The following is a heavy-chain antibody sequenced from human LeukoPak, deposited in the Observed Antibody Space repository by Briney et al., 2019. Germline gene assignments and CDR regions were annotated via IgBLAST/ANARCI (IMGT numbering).Heavy chain of an antibody. CDR2: MNPNSGNT. V-gene: IGHV1-8*01. D-gene: IGHD2-2*01. CDR3: ARDMPGDYPSYYYYYYMDV. Sequence: ASVKVSCKASGYTFTSYDINWVRQATGQGLEWMGWMNPNSGNTGYAQKFQGRVTMTRNTSISTAYMELRSLRSDDTAVYYCARDMPGDYPSYYYYYYMDVWGKGTTVTISS. J-gene: IGHJ6*03. CDR1: GYTFTSYD.